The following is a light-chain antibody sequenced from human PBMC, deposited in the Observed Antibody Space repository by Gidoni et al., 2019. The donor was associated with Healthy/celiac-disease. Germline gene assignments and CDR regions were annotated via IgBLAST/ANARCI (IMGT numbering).Light chain of an antibody. CDR3: QQYDNLPIT. V-gene: IGKV1-33*01. J-gene: IGKJ5*01. CDR1: QDISNY. CDR2: DAS. Sequence: DIQMPQSPSSLSASVGDRVTITCQASQDISNYLNWYQQKPGKAPKLLIYDASNLETGVPSRFSGSGSRTDFTFTISSLQPEDIATYYCQQYDNLPITFGQGTRLEIK.